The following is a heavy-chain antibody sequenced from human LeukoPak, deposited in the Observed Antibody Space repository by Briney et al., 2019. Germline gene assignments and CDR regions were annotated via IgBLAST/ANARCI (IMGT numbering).Heavy chain of an antibody. J-gene: IGHJ5*02. CDR1: GGTFSSYA. D-gene: IGHD3-10*01. Sequence: SVKVSCEASGGTFSSYAISWVRQAPGQGLEWMGGIIPIFGTANYAQKFQGRVTITTDESTSTAYMELSSLRSEDTAVYYCARDSFPAMVRGVVNWFDPWGQGTLVTVSS. V-gene: IGHV1-69*05. CDR2: IIPIFGTA. CDR3: ARDSFPAMVRGVVNWFDP.